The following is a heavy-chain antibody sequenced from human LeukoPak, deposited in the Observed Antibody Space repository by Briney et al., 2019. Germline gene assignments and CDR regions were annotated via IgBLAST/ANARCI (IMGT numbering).Heavy chain of an antibody. J-gene: IGHJ3*02. Sequence: PSETLSLTCAVYGGSFSGYYWSWIRQPPGNGLEWIGEINHSGSTNYNPSLKSRVTISVDTSKNQFSLKLSSVTAADTAVYYCARGRRDAFDIWGQGTMVTVSS. CDR1: GGSFSGYY. V-gene: IGHV4-34*01. CDR2: INHSGST. CDR3: ARGRRDAFDI.